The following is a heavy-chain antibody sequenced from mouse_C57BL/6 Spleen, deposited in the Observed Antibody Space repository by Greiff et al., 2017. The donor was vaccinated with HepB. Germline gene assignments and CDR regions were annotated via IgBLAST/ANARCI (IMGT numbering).Heavy chain of an antibody. V-gene: IGHV14-4*01. CDR2: IDPENGDT. CDR1: GFNIKDDY. J-gene: IGHJ4*01. Sequence: DVQLQESGAELVRPGASVKLSCTASGFNIKDDYMHWVKQRPEQGLEWIGWIDPENGDTEYASKFQGKATITADTSSNTAYLQLSSLTSEDTAVYYCTTGNSMDYWGQGTSVTVSS. CDR3: TTGNSMDY.